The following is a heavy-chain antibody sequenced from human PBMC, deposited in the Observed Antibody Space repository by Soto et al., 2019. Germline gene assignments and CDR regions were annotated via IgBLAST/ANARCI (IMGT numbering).Heavy chain of an antibody. CDR1: GASILNIIW. CDR3: GGNPAIGYSGYDVDS. CDR2: IFHSGRT. J-gene: IGHJ4*02. D-gene: IGHD5-12*01. Sequence: QVQLQESGPGLVKPSGTLSLTCAVPGASILNIIWWNWVRQPPGKGLEWIGEIFHSGRTNYNPSLKSRVNISMDKSKNQFSLTMSSVTATDTAVYYCGGNPAIGYSGYDVDSWGQGILVSVSS. V-gene: IGHV4-4*02.